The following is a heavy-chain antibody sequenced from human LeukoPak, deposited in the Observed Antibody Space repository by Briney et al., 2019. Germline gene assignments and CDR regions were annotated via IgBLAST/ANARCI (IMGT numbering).Heavy chain of an antibody. J-gene: IGHJ6*02. CDR3: ARDRFPHDDAHYGMDV. D-gene: IGHD3-16*01. V-gene: IGHV3-33*01. Sequence: GGSLRLSCTASGFTFSNYGMHWVRQAPGKGLEWVAVMWVWNDGSNEYYADSVKGRFTIARDNSKNALYLQMVSLRAEDTADYYCARDRFPHDDAHYGMDVWGQGTTVTVSS. CDR1: GFTFSNYG. CDR2: MWVWNDGSNE.